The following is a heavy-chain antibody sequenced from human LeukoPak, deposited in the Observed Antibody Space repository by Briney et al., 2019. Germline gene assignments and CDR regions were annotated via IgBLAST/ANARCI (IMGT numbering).Heavy chain of an antibody. J-gene: IGHJ6*02. CDR3: ARRSYRADVDV. Sequence: ASDTLSLTCAVSGYSISSGYYWGWIRQPPGKGLEWIGSIYHSGSTYYNPSLKSRVTMSVDTSKNQFSLKLSSVTAADTAVYYCARRSYRADVDVWGQGTTVTVSS. CDR2: IYHSGST. V-gene: IGHV4-38-2*01. D-gene: IGHD3-10*01. CDR1: GYSISSGYY.